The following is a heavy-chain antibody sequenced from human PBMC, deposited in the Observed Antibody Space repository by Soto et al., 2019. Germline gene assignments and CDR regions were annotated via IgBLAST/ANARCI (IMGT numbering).Heavy chain of an antibody. CDR2: LNQDGSEK. CDR3: ARDRFIGTYYVKGVTYVLDH. D-gene: IGHD1-26*01. J-gene: IGHJ4*02. CDR1: GFTFTDYW. Sequence: SLRLSCAASGFTFTDYWMSWVRQAPGKGLEWVANLNQDGSEKNCVDSVKGRFTISRDNAKNSVYLQLNSLRAEDTAVYYCARDRFIGTYYVKGVTYVLDHWGQGAPVTVSS. V-gene: IGHV3-7*03.